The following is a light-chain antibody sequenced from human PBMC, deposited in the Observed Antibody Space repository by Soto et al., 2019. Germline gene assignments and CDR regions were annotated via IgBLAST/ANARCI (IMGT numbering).Light chain of an antibody. CDR2: KNN. CDR3: AAWDDDFSTYV. V-gene: IGLV1-47*01. Sequence: QTALTQPPSASLTPGQWVTISCSGYSSTVGSNHVYWYQKFPGMAPKLLISKNNQRPSGVPDQFSGSKSGTSPSLAISGPRSEEEADYYCAAWDDDFSTYVFGSGTKVTVL. CDR1: SSTVGSNH. J-gene: IGLJ1*01.